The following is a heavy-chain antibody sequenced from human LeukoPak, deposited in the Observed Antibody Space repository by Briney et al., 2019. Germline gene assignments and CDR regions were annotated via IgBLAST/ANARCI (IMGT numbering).Heavy chain of an antibody. V-gene: IGHV1-3*01. J-gene: IGHJ4*02. Sequence: KFQGRVTTTRDTSASTAYMELSSLRSEDTAVYYCARAGITMVRGVIDLFDYWGQGTLVTVSS. CDR3: ARAGITMVRGVIDLFDY. D-gene: IGHD3-10*01.